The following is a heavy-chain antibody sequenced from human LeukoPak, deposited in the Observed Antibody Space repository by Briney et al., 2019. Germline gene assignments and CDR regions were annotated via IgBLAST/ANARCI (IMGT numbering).Heavy chain of an antibody. Sequence: SETLSLTCSVSGGSISSSYWSWIRQPPGKGLEWIGYIYYSGSTNHNPSLKSRVTMSVDTSKNQFSLRLTSETAADTAVYYCARAAQSITSAVSWFDPWGQGTLVTVSS. V-gene: IGHV4-59*01. CDR1: GGSISSSY. CDR2: IYYSGST. CDR3: ARAAQSITSAVSWFDP. J-gene: IGHJ5*02. D-gene: IGHD1-14*01.